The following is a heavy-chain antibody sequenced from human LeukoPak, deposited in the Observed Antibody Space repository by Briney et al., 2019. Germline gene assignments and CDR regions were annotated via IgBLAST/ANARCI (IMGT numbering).Heavy chain of an antibody. CDR1: GFTISSYW. V-gene: IGHV3-74*01. Sequence: GGSLRLFCAACGFTISSYWVHWVRQAPGKGLVWVSRINSDGSSTSYADSVKGRFTISRDNAKNTLSLQMNSLRAEDTAVYYCARVDYDYVSAAFDIWGQGTMVTVSS. J-gene: IGHJ3*02. CDR3: ARVDYDYVSAAFDI. CDR2: INSDGSST. D-gene: IGHD3-16*01.